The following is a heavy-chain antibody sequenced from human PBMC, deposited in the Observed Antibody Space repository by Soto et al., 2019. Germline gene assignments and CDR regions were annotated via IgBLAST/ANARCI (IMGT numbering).Heavy chain of an antibody. J-gene: IGHJ6*02. V-gene: IGHV1-18*01. Sequence: QVQLVQSGAEVKKPGASVKVSCKASGYTFINYGFSWVRQAPGQGLEWMGWISAYNGDTKHAQKFQGRVTMTTDTSTNTAFMELTSLRSDDTAVYYCARATRYGMDVWGQGTTVTVSS. CDR3: ARATRYGMDV. CDR2: ISAYNGDT. CDR1: GYTFINYG.